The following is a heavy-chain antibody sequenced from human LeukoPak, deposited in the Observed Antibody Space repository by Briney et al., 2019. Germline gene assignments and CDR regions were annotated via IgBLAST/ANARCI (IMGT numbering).Heavy chain of an antibody. CDR1: GVSIRSTTYY. D-gene: IGHD3-22*01. J-gene: IGHJ4*02. Sequence: SETLSLTCSVSGVSIRSTTYYWGWIRQPRGKRLEWIASIYYSGNTYYSPSLMSRVTISVDTSKNQFSLNLRSVTAADTAVYYCARAPHFFDTTGSRYYFDYWGQGALVTVSS. V-gene: IGHV4-39*07. CDR3: ARAPHFFDTTGSRYYFDY. CDR2: IYYSGNT.